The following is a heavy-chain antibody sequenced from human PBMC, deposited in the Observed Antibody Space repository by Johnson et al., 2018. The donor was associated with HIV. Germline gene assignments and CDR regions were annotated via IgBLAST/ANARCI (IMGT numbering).Heavy chain of an antibody. CDR3: ARDGGYGGYDAFDI. Sequence: QVQLVESGGGVVQPGRSLRLSCAASEFTFSTYAMHWVRQAPGKGLEWVAVISYDGSNKYYADSVKGRFTISRDNSKNTLHLQMNSLRAEDTAVYYCARDGGYGGYDAFDIWGQGTMVTVSS. CDR2: ISYDGSNK. J-gene: IGHJ3*02. D-gene: IGHD4-23*01. V-gene: IGHV3-30-3*01. CDR1: EFTFSTYA.